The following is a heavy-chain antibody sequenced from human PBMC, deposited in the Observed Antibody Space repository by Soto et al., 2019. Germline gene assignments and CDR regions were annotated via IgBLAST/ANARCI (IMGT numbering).Heavy chain of an antibody. CDR2: ISYDGSNK. V-gene: IGHV3-30*04. J-gene: IGHJ6*01. D-gene: IGHD3-10*01. CDR1: GFTFSDYA. Sequence: LRLSFAASGFTFSDYALHWVRQAPGKGLEWVTVISYDGSNKYYADSVKGRFTISRDNSKNTLYLQMNSLRAEDTAVYYCAKEGMITMVRGVNYYYYGMDVWGQGTTVTVSS. CDR3: AKEGMITMVRGVNYYYYGMDV.